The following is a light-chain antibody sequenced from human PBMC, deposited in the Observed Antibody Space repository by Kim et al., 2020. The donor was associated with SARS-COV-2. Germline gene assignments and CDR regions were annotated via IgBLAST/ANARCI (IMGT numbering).Light chain of an antibody. V-gene: IGKV3-15*01. Sequence: VSRGDRATRSCRATQSVSSNLAWYQQRPGQAPRLLIYDASTRATGVPARFSGSGSETEFTLTISSLQSEDFAVFYCQQYNSWPRTFGQGTKVDIK. CDR2: DAS. CDR3: QQYNSWPRT. CDR1: QSVSSN. J-gene: IGKJ1*01.